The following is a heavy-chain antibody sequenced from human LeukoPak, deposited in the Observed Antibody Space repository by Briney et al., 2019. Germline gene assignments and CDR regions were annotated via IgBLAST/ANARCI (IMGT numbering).Heavy chain of an antibody. V-gene: IGHV1-69-2*01. D-gene: IGHD3-10*01. Sequence: ATVKISCKVSGYTFTDYYMHWVQQAPGKGLEWMGLVDPEDGETIYAEKFQGRVTITADTSTDAAYMELSSLRSEDTAVYYCATLDGSGSYYPTHWGQGTLVTVSS. CDR2: VDPEDGET. J-gene: IGHJ4*02. CDR1: GYTFTDYY. CDR3: ATLDGSGSYYPTH.